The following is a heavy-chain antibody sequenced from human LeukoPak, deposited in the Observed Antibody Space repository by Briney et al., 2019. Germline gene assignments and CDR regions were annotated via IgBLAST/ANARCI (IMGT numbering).Heavy chain of an antibody. CDR3: ARGPGWNYFDY. D-gene: IGHD6-19*01. CDR2: FYSGGST. Sequence: GRSLRLSCAAFGFTVSSKYMSWVRQAPGKGLEWVSVFYSGGSTYYADSVKGRFTISRDNSKNTLYFQMNSLRAEDTAVYYCARGPGWNYFDYWGQGTLVTVSS. CDR1: GFTVSSKY. V-gene: IGHV3-66*01. J-gene: IGHJ4*02.